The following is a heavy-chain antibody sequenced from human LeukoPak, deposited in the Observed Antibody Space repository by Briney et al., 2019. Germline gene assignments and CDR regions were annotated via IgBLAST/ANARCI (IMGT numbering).Heavy chain of an antibody. CDR2: VSGFGEVT. Sequence: GGSLKLSCAASGFTFSNYAMSWIRQAPGKGLEWVAAVSGFGEVTHNADSVEGRFTISRDNSKNTLYLQMNSLRAEDTAVYYCAKGSGYDTDFDYWGQGTLVSVSS. J-gene: IGHJ4*02. CDR1: GFTFSNYA. CDR3: AKGSGYDTDFDY. D-gene: IGHD5-12*01. V-gene: IGHV3-23*01.